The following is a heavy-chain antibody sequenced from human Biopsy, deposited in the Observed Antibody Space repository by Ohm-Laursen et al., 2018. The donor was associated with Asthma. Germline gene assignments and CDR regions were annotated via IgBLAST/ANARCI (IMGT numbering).Heavy chain of an antibody. CDR3: ARTFHFWSPYHAEHYQL. Sequence: SLRLSCTASGFTFSNYVMSWVRQAPGKGLEWVANIKHDGTEKNHVDSLKGRFTISRDNAKNPLYLQMNSLRAEDTAVYYCARTFHFWSPYHAEHYQLWGQGTLVTVPS. CDR2: IKHDGTEK. D-gene: IGHD3-3*02. CDR1: GFTFSNYV. V-gene: IGHV3-7*01. J-gene: IGHJ1*01.